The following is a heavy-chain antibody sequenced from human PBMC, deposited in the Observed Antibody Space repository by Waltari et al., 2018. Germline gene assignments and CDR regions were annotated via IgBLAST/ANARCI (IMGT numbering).Heavy chain of an antibody. V-gene: IGHV3-23*01. CDR3: AKDADYDSSGYVYDY. D-gene: IGHD3-22*01. J-gene: IGHJ4*02. CDR1: GFTFVTYA. CDR2: ISGSGSGT. Sequence: EVQLLESGGGLEQRGGSLRLSCAASGFTFVTYAMTWSRQAPGKGLEWVSVISGSGSGTYYADSVKGRFTISRDNSKNTLYLQMNSLRGEDTAVYYCAKDADYDSSGYVYDYWGQGTLVTVSS.